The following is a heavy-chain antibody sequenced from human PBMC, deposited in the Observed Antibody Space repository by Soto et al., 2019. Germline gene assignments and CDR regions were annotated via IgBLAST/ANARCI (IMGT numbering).Heavy chain of an antibody. Sequence: ASVKVSCKASGYTFTGYYMHWVRQAPGQGLEWMGWINPNSGGTNYAQKFQGWVTMTRDTSISTAYMELSRLRSDDTAVYYCARDTDGIQLWSPRQRTYYYYGMDVWGQGTTVTVS. CDR3: ARDTDGIQLWSPRQRTYYYYGMDV. CDR1: GYTFTGYY. CDR2: INPNSGGT. V-gene: IGHV1-2*04. D-gene: IGHD5-18*01. J-gene: IGHJ6*02.